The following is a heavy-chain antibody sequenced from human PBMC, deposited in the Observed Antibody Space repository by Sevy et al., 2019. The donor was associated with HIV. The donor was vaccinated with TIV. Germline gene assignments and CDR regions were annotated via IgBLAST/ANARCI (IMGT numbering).Heavy chain of an antibody. Sequence: GGSLRLSCAASGFTISTYWVTWVRQAPGKGLEWVAVISYHGRDKFYADSVKGRSTISRDNSKNILYLQMISLRAEDTAVYYCAKDFTGYNGMDVWGQGTMVTVSS. CDR3: AKDFTGYNGMDV. CDR1: GFTISTYW. CDR2: ISYHGRDK. D-gene: IGHD3-9*01. J-gene: IGHJ6*02. V-gene: IGHV3-30*18.